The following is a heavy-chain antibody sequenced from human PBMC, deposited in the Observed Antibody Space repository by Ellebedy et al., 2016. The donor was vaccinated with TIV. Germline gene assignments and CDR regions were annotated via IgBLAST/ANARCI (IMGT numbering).Heavy chain of an antibody. V-gene: IGHV1-69*06. Sequence: AASVKVSCKASGGTFSSYSMIWVRQAPGQGLEWMGGIIPIFGTPDYAQSFQGRVTITADTSPSTAYMELSSLRSEDTAVYYCARGTYSSSWYGMDFWGQGTPVTVSS. CDR1: GGTFSSYS. D-gene: IGHD6-13*01. CDR3: ARGTYSSSWYGMDF. CDR2: IIPIFGTP. J-gene: IGHJ4*02.